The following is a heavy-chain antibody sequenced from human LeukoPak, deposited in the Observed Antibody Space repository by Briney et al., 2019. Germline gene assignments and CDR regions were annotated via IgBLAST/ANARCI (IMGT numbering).Heavy chain of an antibody. CDR1: GFSVGNSY. Sequence: GGSLGLSCAASGFSVGNSYMSWVRQAPGKGLEWVSVIYSGGNTYYADSVKGRFTIFRDSSKNSLYLQMNSLRAEDTAVYYCAELGITMIGGVWGKGTTVTISS. J-gene: IGHJ6*04. CDR3: AELGITMIGGV. D-gene: IGHD3-10*02. CDR2: IYSGGNT. V-gene: IGHV3-66*01.